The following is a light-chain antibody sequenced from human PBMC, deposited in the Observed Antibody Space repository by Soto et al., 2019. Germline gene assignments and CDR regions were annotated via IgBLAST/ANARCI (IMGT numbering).Light chain of an antibody. CDR3: MQALQTPLT. CDR2: LGS. J-gene: IGKJ4*01. Sequence: DIVMTRSPLSLPVTPGEPASISCRSSQSLLDSDGYNYLDWYLQKPGQSPQLLIYLGSNRASGVPDRFSGSGSGTDFTLKISRVGVEDVGIYYCMQALQTPLTFGGGTKVEIK. CDR1: QSLLDSDGYNY. V-gene: IGKV2-28*01.